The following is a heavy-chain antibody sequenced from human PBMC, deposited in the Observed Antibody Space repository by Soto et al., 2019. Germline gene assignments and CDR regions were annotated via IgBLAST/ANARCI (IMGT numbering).Heavy chain of an antibody. CDR3: TKDRFYSPLDH. V-gene: IGHV3-15*01. Sequence: PGGSLRLSCAASGFSFSSAWMSWVRQTPEKGLEWVGRIKSKSDGGTTDYAAPVKGRFTISRDDSENTLYPQMNSLKTEDTAVYHCTKDRFYSPLDHWGQGTLVTVSS. CDR2: IKSKSDGGTT. J-gene: IGHJ4*02. CDR1: GFSFSSAW. D-gene: IGHD4-4*01.